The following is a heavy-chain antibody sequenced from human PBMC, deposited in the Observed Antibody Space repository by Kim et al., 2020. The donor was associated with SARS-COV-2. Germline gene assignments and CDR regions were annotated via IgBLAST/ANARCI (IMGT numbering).Heavy chain of an antibody. V-gene: IGHV4-31*03. CDR3: ASTPIVATIFRIRPSRNYVDF. J-gene: IGHJ4*02. CDR2: IYYSGST. CDR1: GGSISSGCYY. Sequence: SETLSLTCTVYGGSISSGCYYWSWIRQHPGKGLEWIGYIYYSGSTYYNPSLKIRVTISVDTSKNQFSLKLSSVTAADTAVYYCASTPIVATIFRIRPSRNYVDFWGQGTLVTVPS. D-gene: IGHD5-12*01.